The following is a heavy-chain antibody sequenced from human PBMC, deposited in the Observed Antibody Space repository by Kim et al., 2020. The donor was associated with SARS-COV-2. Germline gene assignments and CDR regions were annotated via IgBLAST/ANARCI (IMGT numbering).Heavy chain of an antibody. CDR2: INSAGTTT. V-gene: IGHV3-48*03. J-gene: IGHJ6*02. Sequence: GGSLRLSCAGSGYTFRSFEMDWIRQAPGKGLEWVAYINSAGTTTYYGDSVKGRFTISRDNAKDSLFLQMNSLRVEDSAVYYCARDLDFEITAYGMDLWGQGTTVTVSS. CDR3: ARDLDFEITAYGMDL. CDR1: GYTFRSFE. D-gene: IGHD3-9*01.